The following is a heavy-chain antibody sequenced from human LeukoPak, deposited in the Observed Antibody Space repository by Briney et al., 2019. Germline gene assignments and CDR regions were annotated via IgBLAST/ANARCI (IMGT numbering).Heavy chain of an antibody. CDR3: ARGAVADYYFDY. V-gene: IGHV3-21*01. CDR1: GFTFSSYS. Sequence: GGSLRLSCAASGFTFSSYSMNWVRQAPGKGLEWVSSISSSSYIYYAASVKGRFTISRDNAKNSLYLQMNSLRAEDTAVYYCARGAVADYYFDYWGQGTLVTVSS. CDR2: ISSSSYI. J-gene: IGHJ4*02. D-gene: IGHD6-19*01.